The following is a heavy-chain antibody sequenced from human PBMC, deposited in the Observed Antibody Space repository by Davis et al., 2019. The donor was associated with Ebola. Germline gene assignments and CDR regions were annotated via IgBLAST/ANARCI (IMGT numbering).Heavy chain of an antibody. D-gene: IGHD3-10*01. CDR3: ASGEFVDF. CDR2: INPSIGNT. J-gene: IGHJ4*02. V-gene: IGHV1-46*01. Sequence: ASVKVSCKASGYTFTDYLIHWVRQAPGQGLEWMGLINPSIGNTSLAQKFQGRVTLTRDTSTSTVHMDLNSLKSEDTAIYYCASGEFVDFWGQGTLVTVSS. CDR1: GYTFTDYL.